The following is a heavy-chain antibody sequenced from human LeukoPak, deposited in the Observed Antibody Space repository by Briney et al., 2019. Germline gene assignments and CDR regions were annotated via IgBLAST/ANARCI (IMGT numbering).Heavy chain of an antibody. V-gene: IGHV1-2*02. CDR1: GYTFTGYY. J-gene: IGHJ4*02. D-gene: IGHD3-9*01. CDR2: IKPNSGGT. CDR3: ATLRLVTHFDY. Sequence: ASVKVSCKASGYTFTGYYMHWVRQAPGQGLEWMGWIKPNSGGTNYAQKFQGRVTMTEDTSTDTAYMELSSLRSEDTAVYYCATLRLVTHFDYWGQGTLVTVSS.